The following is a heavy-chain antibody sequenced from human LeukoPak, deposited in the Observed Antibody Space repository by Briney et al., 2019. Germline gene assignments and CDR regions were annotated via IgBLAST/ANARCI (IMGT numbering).Heavy chain of an antibody. CDR3: AKGHVSGGTYYFDY. CDR2: INPNSGGA. D-gene: IGHD3-16*01. CDR1: GYTFTGQY. V-gene: IGHV1-2*02. J-gene: IGHJ4*02. Sequence: ASVKVSCKASGYTFTGQYMHWVRQAPGQGLEWMGWINPNSGGANSAQKFQGRVTMTRDTSISTAYMELSGLTSDDTAVYYCAKGHVSGGTYYFDYWGQGTLVTVSS.